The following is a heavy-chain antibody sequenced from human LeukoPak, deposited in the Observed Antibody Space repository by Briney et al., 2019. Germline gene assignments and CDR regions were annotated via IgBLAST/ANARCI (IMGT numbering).Heavy chain of an antibody. Sequence: PGGSLRLSCASSGFTFSFYWMHWVRQAPGKGLVWVSRINNDGRSTSYAGSVKGRFTISRDNAKNTLYLQMNSLRAEDTAVYYCARDNEYCTGGTCRLHYWGQGALVTVSS. CDR3: ARDNEYCTGGTCRLHY. V-gene: IGHV3-74*01. D-gene: IGHD2-15*01. CDR1: GFTFSFYW. J-gene: IGHJ4*02. CDR2: INNDGRST.